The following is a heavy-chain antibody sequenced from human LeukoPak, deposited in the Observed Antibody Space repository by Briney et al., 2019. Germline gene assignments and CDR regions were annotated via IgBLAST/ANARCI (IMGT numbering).Heavy chain of an antibody. CDR3: HAGWFAIYYMDV. D-gene: IGHD6-19*01. J-gene: IGHJ6*03. Sequence: GGSLRLSCAASGFTFSDYYMSWIRQAPGKGLEWVSYISSSGSTIYYADSVKGRFTISRDNAKNSLYLQMNSLRAEDTAVYYCHAGWFAIYYMDVWGKGTTVTISS. CDR1: GFTFSDYY. V-gene: IGHV3-11*04. CDR2: ISSSGSTI.